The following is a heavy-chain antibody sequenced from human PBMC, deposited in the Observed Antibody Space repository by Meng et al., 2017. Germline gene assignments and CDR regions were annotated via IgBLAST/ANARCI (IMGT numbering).Heavy chain of an antibody. CDR1: GGTFSSYA. D-gene: IGHD3-10*01. CDR2: IIPIFGTA. CDR3: ASLTGWFDP. J-gene: IGHJ5*02. Sequence: QGQAVESWAEGEKPGSSVKVPCKASGGTFSSYAISWVRQAPGQGLEWMGGIIPIFGTANYAQKFQGRVTITADKSTSTAYMELSSLRSEDTVVYYCASLTGWFDPWGQGTLVTVSS. V-gene: IGHV1-69*06.